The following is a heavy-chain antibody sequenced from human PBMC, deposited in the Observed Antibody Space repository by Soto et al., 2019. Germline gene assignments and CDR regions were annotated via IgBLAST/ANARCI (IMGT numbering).Heavy chain of an antibody. CDR3: ARGRRSFTIFGVVPYYFDY. J-gene: IGHJ4*02. CDR2: INHSGST. D-gene: IGHD3-3*01. Sequence: QVQLQQWGAGLLKPSETLSLTCAVYGGSFSGYSWSWIRQSPGKGLECLGEINHSGSTNYNPSLKSRVTISVDTSKHQFSLKLTSLTAADTAVYYCARGRRSFTIFGVVPYYFDYWGQGTLVTVSS. CDR1: GGSFSGYS. V-gene: IGHV4-34*01.